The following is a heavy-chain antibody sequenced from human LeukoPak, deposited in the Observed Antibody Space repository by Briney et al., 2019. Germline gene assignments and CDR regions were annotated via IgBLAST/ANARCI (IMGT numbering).Heavy chain of an antibody. CDR3: ARSGGGLWFDH. J-gene: IGHJ5*02. CDR1: GFTFSDYY. Sequence: GGSLRLSCAASGFTFSDYYMSWIRQAPGKGLEWVANLKEDGSEKYYVDSVKGRFTISRDNVKNSLYLQMNSLRAEDTAVYYCARSGGGLWFDHWGQGTLVTVSS. D-gene: IGHD3-10*01. V-gene: IGHV3-7*01. CDR2: LKEDGSEK.